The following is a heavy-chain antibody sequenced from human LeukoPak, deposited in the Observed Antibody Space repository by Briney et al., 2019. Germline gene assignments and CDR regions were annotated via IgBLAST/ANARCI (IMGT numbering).Heavy chain of an antibody. D-gene: IGHD6-13*01. CDR1: GFTFSSYA. CDR3: AKDTSIAAAGPHNGVYCYYGMDV. Sequence: GGSLRLSCAASGFTFSSYAMSWVRQAPGKGLEWVSAISGSGGSTYYADSVKGRFTISRDNSKNTLYLQMNSLRAEDTAVYYCAKDTSIAAAGPHNGVYCYYGMDVWGQGTTVTVSS. CDR2: ISGSGGST. V-gene: IGHV3-23*01. J-gene: IGHJ6*02.